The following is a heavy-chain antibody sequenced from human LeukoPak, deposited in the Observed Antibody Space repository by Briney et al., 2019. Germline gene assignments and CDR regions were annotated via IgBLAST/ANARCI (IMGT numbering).Heavy chain of an antibody. CDR3: AKDLPYYDRSGYYNSFDY. V-gene: IGHV3-23*01. J-gene: IGHJ4*02. CDR2: ISGSGGST. D-gene: IGHD3-22*01. Sequence: GGSLRLSCAASGFTFSSYAMSWVRQAPGKGLEWVAAISGSGGSTYYADSVKGRFTISRDNSKNTLYLQMNSLRAEDTAVYYCAKDLPYYDRSGYYNSFDYWGQGTLVTVSS. CDR1: GFTFSSYA.